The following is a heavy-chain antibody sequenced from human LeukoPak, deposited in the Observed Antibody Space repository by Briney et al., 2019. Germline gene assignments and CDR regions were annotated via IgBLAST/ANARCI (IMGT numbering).Heavy chain of an antibody. CDR2: VVPSFDSV. Sequence: SVKVSCKASGATFTIYAVSWLRQAPGQGLEWMGGVVPSFDSVRSAQKFQGRLTIAADESTGTAYMELSNLRPDDTAVYYCARDTISAAGFYFDYWGQGTLVTVSS. CDR1: GATFTIYA. D-gene: IGHD6-13*01. CDR3: ARDTISAAGFYFDY. J-gene: IGHJ4*02. V-gene: IGHV1-69*13.